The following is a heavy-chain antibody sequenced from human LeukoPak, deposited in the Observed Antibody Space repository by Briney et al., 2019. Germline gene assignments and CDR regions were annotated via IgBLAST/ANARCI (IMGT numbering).Heavy chain of an antibody. Sequence: SVKVSCKAPGGTFSSYSITWARQAPGQGLEWMGGVAPLLETTNYAPKFRGRMTITADESTSTAYMELTSLRSDDTAVYYCARDRIVGALGWLDPWGQGTLVTVSS. J-gene: IGHJ5*02. CDR3: ARDRIVGALGWLDP. V-gene: IGHV1-69*13. CDR2: VAPLLETT. CDR1: GGTFSSYS. D-gene: IGHD1-26*01.